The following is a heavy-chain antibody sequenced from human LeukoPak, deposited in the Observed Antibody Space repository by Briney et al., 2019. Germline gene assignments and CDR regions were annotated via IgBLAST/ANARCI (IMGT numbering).Heavy chain of an antibody. J-gene: IGHJ4*02. V-gene: IGHV4-39*01. CDR1: GGSISSSSYY. CDR2: IYYSGST. CDR3: ARLRYFDWLFFDY. D-gene: IGHD3-9*01. Sequence: PSETLSLTCLVSGGSISSSSYYWGWIRQPPGKGLEWTARIYYSGSTYYNPSLKTRVTISVDTSKIQFSLKMSSVTAADTAVYYCARLRYFDWLFFDYWGQGTLVTVSS.